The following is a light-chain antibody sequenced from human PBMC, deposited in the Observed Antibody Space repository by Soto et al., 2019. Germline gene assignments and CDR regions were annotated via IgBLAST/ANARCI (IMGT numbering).Light chain of an antibody. CDR1: SGSVSTSYY. J-gene: IGLJ2*01. CDR2: STN. CDR3: VLYMGSGISV. V-gene: IGLV8-61*01. Sequence: QAVVTQEPSFSVSPGRTVTLTCGLSSGSVSTSYYPSWYQQTPGQAPRTLIYSTNTRSSGVPGRFSGSILGNKAALTITGAQADDESDYYCVLYMGSGISVFGGGTKLTV.